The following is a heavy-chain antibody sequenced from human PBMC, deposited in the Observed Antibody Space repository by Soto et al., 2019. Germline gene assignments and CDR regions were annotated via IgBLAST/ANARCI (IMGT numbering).Heavy chain of an antibody. V-gene: IGHV1-8*01. Sequence: ASVKVSCKASGYTFTSYDINWVRQATGQGLEWMGWMNPNSGNTGYAQKFQGRVTMTRNTSISTAYMELSSLRSEDTAVYYCARGRGITMVRGVINYYYYMDVWGKGTTVTSP. D-gene: IGHD3-10*01. CDR3: ARGRGITMVRGVINYYYYMDV. CDR2: MNPNSGNT. J-gene: IGHJ6*03. CDR1: GYTFTSYD.